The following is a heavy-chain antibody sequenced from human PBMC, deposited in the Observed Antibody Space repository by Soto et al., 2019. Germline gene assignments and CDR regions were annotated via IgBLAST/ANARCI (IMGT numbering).Heavy chain of an antibody. CDR2: IYYSGST. D-gene: IGHD3-3*01. Sequence: KTSETLSLTCTVSGGSISGYYWSWIRQPPGKGLEWIGYIYYSGSTNYNPSVKSRVTMSVDTTKNQFSLKLSSVTAADTAVYYCARAPSKVAVFGRYYFDYWGQGSLVTVSS. J-gene: IGHJ4*01. V-gene: IGHV4-59*01. CDR1: GGSISGYY. CDR3: ARAPSKVAVFGRYYFDY.